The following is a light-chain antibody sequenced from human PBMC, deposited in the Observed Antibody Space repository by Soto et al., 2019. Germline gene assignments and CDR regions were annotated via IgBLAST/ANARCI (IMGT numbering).Light chain of an antibody. V-gene: IGKV3-20*01. CDR2: GAS. Sequence: EIVLTQSPGTLSLSPGERATLSCRASQSVSSSYLAWYQQKPGQAPRLLIHGASARATGIPDRFSGSGSGTDFTLTISRLEPGDFAVYFCQQYGSSPMYTFGQGTKLEIK. CDR3: QQYGSSPMYT. J-gene: IGKJ2*01. CDR1: QSVSSSY.